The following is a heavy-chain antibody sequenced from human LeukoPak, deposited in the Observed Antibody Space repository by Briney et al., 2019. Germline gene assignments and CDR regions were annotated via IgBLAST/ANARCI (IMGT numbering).Heavy chain of an antibody. D-gene: IGHD5-18*01. Sequence: SETLSLTCTVSGGSISYYYWSWIRQPPGKGLEWIGYIYYSRTTNYNPSLKSRVTISVDTSKNQFSLKLSSVTAADTAVYYCARHLKTDMVKAHFDYWGQGTLVTVSS. CDR2: IYYSRTT. CDR1: GGSISYYY. J-gene: IGHJ4*02. CDR3: ARHLKTDMVKAHFDY. V-gene: IGHV4-59*08.